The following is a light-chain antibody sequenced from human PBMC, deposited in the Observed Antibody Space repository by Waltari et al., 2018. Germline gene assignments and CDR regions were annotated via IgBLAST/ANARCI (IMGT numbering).Light chain of an antibody. Sequence: DIVVTQSPLSLPVTPGEPASISCRSSQSLLHRIVNNYLYWYLQKTGQSPQLLIYLDSIRASGVPDRFSGSGSGTDFTLRISRVEAEDVGVYYCMQSLQTLWTFGPGTKVEIK. CDR1: QSLLHRIVNNY. J-gene: IGKJ1*01. V-gene: IGKV2-28*01. CDR2: LDS. CDR3: MQSLQTLWT.